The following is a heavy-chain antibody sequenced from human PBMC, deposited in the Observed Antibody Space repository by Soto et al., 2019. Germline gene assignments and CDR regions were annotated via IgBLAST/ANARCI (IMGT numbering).Heavy chain of an antibody. V-gene: IGHV1-2*04. CDR1: GDTFSDYY. J-gene: IGHJ6*03. D-gene: IGHD5-12*01. CDR3: ARESGGATATLDYYYFYRDV. Sequence: QVQLVQSGAEVRKPGASVTVSCRTSGDTFSDYYIHWVRQAPGEGLEWMGWINPNSGATNYAQKFGGWVTMTRDTSIRTVYMQLSRLRSDDTAVYYCARESGGATATLDYYYFYRDVWGTGTTVTVSS. CDR2: INPNSGAT.